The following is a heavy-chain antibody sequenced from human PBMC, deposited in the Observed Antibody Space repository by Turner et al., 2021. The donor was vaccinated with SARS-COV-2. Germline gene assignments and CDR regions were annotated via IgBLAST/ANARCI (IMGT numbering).Heavy chain of an antibody. V-gene: IGHV3-66*01. CDR3: ATRMTTLPQ. Sequence: EVHLVESGGGLVQPGGSLGLSCAASGFAVSNNYMSWVRQAAGKGVVLVSLSYSGGSTYSVDSGTGRFTINRDNSKNTLYLQMNSLRAEDTAVYYCATRMTTLPQWGQGTLVTVSS. J-gene: IGHJ4*02. D-gene: IGHD4-17*01. CDR1: GFAVSNNY. CDR2: SYSGGST.